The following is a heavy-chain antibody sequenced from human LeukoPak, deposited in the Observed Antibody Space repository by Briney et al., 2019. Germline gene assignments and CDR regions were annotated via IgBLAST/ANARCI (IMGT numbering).Heavy chain of an antibody. CDR3: ARRYYSGPFDY. D-gene: IGHD3-10*01. J-gene: IGHJ4*02. CDR1: GGSISSNNYY. CDR2: IYYSGGT. Sequence: PSETVSLTCTVSGGSISSNNYYWVWIRQPPGKGLEWIGSIYYSGGTYHNPSFKSRITISVDTSKNQFFLNLNSVTAADTAVYYCARRYYSGPFDYWGQGTLVTVSS. V-gene: IGHV4-39*01.